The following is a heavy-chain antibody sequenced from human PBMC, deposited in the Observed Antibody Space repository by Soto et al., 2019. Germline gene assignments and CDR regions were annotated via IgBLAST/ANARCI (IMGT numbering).Heavy chain of an antibody. V-gene: IGHV3-21*01. D-gene: IGHD1-1*01. CDR2: ISSSSSYI. CDR3: ARDIHSNVQLGLPGPSGV. Sequence: PGGSLRLSCAASGFTFSSYSMNWVRQAPGKGLEWVSSISSSSSYIYYADSVKGRFTISRDNAKNSLYLQMNSLRAEDTAVYYCARDIHSNVQLGLPGPSGVWGKGTTVTVSS. CDR1: GFTFSSYS. J-gene: IGHJ6*04.